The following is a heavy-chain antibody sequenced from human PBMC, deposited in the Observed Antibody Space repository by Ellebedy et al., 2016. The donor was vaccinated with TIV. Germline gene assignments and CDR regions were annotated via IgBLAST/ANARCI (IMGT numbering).Heavy chain of an antibody. CDR1: GFTFSSYS. D-gene: IGHD3-3*01. V-gene: IGHV3-48*01. J-gene: IGHJ4*02. CDR3: AKSERYYDFWSGYFDY. Sequence: GGSLRLSXEASGFTFSSYSMNWVRQAPGKGLEWVSYISSSSSTVYYADSVKGRFTISRDNSKNTLYLQMNSLRAEDTAVYYCAKSERYYDFWSGYFDYWGQGTLVTVSS. CDR2: ISSSSSTV.